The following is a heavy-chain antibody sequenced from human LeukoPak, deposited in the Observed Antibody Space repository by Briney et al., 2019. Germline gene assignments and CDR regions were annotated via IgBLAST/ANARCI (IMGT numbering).Heavy chain of an antibody. V-gene: IGHV1-69*05. Sequence: SVKASCKASGGTFSCYAISWVRQAPGQGLEWMGGIIPIFGTANYAQKFQGRVTITTDESTSTAYMELSSLRSEDTAVYYCARDSGDSTVGGAFDIWGQGTMVTVSS. CDR2: IIPIFGTA. CDR3: ARDSGDSTVGGAFDI. CDR1: GGTFSCYA. J-gene: IGHJ3*02. D-gene: IGHD1-26*01.